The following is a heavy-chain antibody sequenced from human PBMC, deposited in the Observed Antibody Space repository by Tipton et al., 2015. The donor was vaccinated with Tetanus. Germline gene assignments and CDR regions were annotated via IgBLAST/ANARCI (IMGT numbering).Heavy chain of an antibody. V-gene: IGHV3-33*08. CDR3: ARGTSRIVYYFDY. D-gene: IGHD2-21*01. J-gene: IGHJ4*02. CDR1: GFTFSDYY. Sequence: SLRLSCAASGFTFSDYYMSWIRQAPGKGLEWVAVIWYDGSNKYYADSVKGRFTISRDNSKNTLYLQMNSLRAEDTAVYYCARGTSRIVYYFDYWGQGTLVTVSS. CDR2: IWYDGSNK.